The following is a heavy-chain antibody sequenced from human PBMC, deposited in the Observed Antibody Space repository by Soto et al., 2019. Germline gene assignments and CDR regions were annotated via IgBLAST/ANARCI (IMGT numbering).Heavy chain of an antibody. CDR2: ISGNDGST. V-gene: IGHV3-23*01. J-gene: IGHJ4*02. Sequence: GGSLRLSCAASEFTFSSYAMSWVRQAPGKGLEWVSTISGNDGSTYYADSVKGRFTISRDTSKNTLYLQMNSLRAEDTAVYYCAKHLCSGGTCFSRCFDYWGRGTLVTVSS. D-gene: IGHD2-15*01. CDR3: AKHLCSGGTCFSRCFDY. CDR1: EFTFSSYA.